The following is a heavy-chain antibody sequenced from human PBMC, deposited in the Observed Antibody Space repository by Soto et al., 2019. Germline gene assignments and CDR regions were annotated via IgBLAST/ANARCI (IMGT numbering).Heavy chain of an antibody. V-gene: IGHV4-59*01. CDR1: CGPISSNY. D-gene: IGHD3-22*01. J-gene: IGHJ1*01. CDR3: ESDYYDSSGSLEYFQH. CDR2: IYYSGST. Sequence: TLSLTCPASCGPISSNYWSWIRQPPFKGLEWIGYIYYSGSTNYNPSLKSRVTISVDTSKNQFSLKLSSVTAADTAVYYCESDYYDSSGSLEYFQHWGQGTLVTVSS.